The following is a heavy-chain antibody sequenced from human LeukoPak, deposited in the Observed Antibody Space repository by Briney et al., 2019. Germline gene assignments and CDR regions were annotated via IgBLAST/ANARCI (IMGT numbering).Heavy chain of an antibody. CDR1: GFTFNSYW. CDR2: IKSDGSTT. D-gene: IGHD5-18*01. CDR3: ARVVDTHFDY. V-gene: IGHV3-74*01. J-gene: IGHJ4*02. Sequence: GGSLRLPCAASGFTFNSYWMHCVRQAPGKGLVWVSRIKSDGSTTTYADSVKGRFTISRDNAKNTLYLQMNSLRAEDTAVYYCARVVDTHFDYWGQGTLVTVSS.